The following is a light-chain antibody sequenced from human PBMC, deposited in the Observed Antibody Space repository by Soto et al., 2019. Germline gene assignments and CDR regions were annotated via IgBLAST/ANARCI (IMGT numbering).Light chain of an antibody. CDR3: SSYTSSSNQV. V-gene: IGLV2-14*01. J-gene: IGLJ1*01. CDR1: SSDVGDSNY. CDR2: DVT. Sequence: QSALTQPPSVSGSPGQSIAISCTGTSSDVGDSNYVSWYQQHPGRAPKLMIFDVTNRPSGVANRFSGSKSGNTASLTISGLQAEDEADYYCSSYTSSSNQVFGTGTKLTVL.